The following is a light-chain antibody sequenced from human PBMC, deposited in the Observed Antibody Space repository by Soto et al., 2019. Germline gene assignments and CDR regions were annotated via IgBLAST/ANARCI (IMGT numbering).Light chain of an antibody. CDR2: EVS. Sequence: QSVLTQPPSASGSPGQSVTISCTGTSSDVGAYNYVSWYQYHPGRAPKLMIYEVSKRPSGVPDRFSGSKSGNTASLTVSGLQAEDEADYYCYSYARTNNFVFGTGTKDTDL. CDR3: YSYARTNNFV. V-gene: IGLV2-8*01. CDR1: SSDVGAYNY. J-gene: IGLJ1*01.